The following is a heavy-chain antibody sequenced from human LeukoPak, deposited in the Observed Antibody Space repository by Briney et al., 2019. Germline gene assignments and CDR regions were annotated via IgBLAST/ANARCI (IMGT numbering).Heavy chain of an antibody. Sequence: GGSLRLSCAASGFTFSSYWMHWVRQAPGKGLVWVSRINSDGSSTSYADSVKGRFTISRDNAKNTLYLQMNSLRAEDTAVYYCASERPSSSWYDYWGQGTLVTVSS. J-gene: IGHJ4*02. D-gene: IGHD6-13*01. CDR1: GFTFSSYW. CDR2: INSDGSST. CDR3: ASERPSSSWYDY. V-gene: IGHV3-74*01.